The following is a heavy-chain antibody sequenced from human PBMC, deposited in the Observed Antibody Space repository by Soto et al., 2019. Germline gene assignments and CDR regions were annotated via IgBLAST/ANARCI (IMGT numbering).Heavy chain of an antibody. CDR2: ISSSSSYI. CDR1: GFTFSSYS. D-gene: IGHD3-10*01. V-gene: IGHV3-21*01. J-gene: IGHJ5*02. CDR3: ASYYGSGSYSPA. Sequence: GGSLRLSCAASGFTFSSYSMNWVRQAPGKGLEWVSSISSSSSYIYYADSVKGRFTISRDNAKNSLYLQMNSLRAEDTAVYYCASYYGSGSYSPAWGQGTLVTVSS.